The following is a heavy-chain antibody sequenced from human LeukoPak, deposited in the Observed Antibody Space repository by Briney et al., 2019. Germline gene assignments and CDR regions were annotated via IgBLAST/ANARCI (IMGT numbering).Heavy chain of an antibody. J-gene: IGHJ4*02. CDR2: ISGSGGST. V-gene: IGHV3-23*01. Sequence: GGSLRLSCAASGFTFSSYAMSWVRQAPGKGLEWVSAISGSGGSTYYADSVRGRFTISRDNFKNTLDLQMSSLGAEDTAIYYCARTGVGGGYRFDYWGQGTLVTVSS. CDR1: GFTFSSYA. D-gene: IGHD1-26*01. CDR3: ARTGVGGGYRFDY.